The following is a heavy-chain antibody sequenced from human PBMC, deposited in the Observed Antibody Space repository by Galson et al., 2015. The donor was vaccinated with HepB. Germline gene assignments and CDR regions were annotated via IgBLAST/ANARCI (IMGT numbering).Heavy chain of an antibody. V-gene: IGHV3-23*01. Sequence: SLRLSCAASGFTFSSYAMSWVRQAPGKGLEWVSAISGSGGSTYYADSVKGRFTISRDNSKNTLYLQMNSLRAEDTAVYYCAKVDSSSSYSDYWGQGTLVTVSS. CDR2: ISGSGGST. J-gene: IGHJ4*02. D-gene: IGHD6-6*01. CDR3: AKVDSSSSYSDY. CDR1: GFTFSSYA.